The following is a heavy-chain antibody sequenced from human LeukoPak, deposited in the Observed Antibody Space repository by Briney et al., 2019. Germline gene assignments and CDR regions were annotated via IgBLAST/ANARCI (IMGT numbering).Heavy chain of an antibody. Sequence: SETLSLTCTVSGGSISSYYRSWIRQPPGKGLEWIGYIYYSGSTNYNPSLKSRVTISVDTSKNQFSLKLSSVTAADTAVYYCARTFLWFGELSFDYWGQGTLVTVSS. CDR2: IYYSGST. CDR1: GGSISSYY. CDR3: ARTFLWFGELSFDY. V-gene: IGHV4-59*01. D-gene: IGHD3-10*01. J-gene: IGHJ4*02.